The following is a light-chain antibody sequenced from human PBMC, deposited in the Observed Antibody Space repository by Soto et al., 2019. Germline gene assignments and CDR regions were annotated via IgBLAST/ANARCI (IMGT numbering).Light chain of an antibody. CDR2: LNSDGSH. CDR3: QTWGTGPWV. J-gene: IGLJ3*02. V-gene: IGLV4-69*01. CDR1: SGHSSYA. Sequence: QLVLTQSPSASASLGASVKLTCTLSSGHSSYAIAWHQQQPEKGPRYLMKLNSDGSHSKGDGIPDRFSGSSSGAERYLTISSLQSEDEADYYCQTWGTGPWVFGGGTKLTVL.